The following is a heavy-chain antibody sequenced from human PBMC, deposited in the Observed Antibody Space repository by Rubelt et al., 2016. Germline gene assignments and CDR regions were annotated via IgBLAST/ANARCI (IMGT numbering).Heavy chain of an antibody. V-gene: IGHV3-30*04. Sequence: VLLVESGGGLVQPGGSLRLSCTVSGFTFGSSSMGWVRQAPGKGLEWVAVISYDGSNKYHADSVKGRFTISRDNSKNPLYLQMNSLRAEDTAVYFCARDSGYKDTAMDYCDYWGQGTLVTVSS. J-gene: IGHJ4*02. D-gene: IGHD5-18*01. CDR2: ISYDGSNK. CDR1: GFTFGSSS. CDR3: ARDSGYKDTAMDYCDY.